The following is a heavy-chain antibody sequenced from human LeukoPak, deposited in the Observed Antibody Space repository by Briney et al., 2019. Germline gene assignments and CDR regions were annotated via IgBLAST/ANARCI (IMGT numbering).Heavy chain of an antibody. CDR3: ARERVSYYDFWSGPRPFDY. Sequence: AASVKVSCKASGGTFSSYAISWVRQAPGQGLEWMGGIIPIFGTANYAQKFQGRVTITADESTSTAYMELSSLRSEDTAVYYCARERVSYYDFWSGPRPFDYWGQGTLVTVSS. CDR2: IIPIFGTA. CDR1: GGTFSSYA. V-gene: IGHV1-69*13. D-gene: IGHD3-3*01. J-gene: IGHJ4*02.